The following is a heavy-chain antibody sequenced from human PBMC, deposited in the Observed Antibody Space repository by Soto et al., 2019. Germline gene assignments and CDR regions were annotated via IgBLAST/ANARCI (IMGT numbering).Heavy chain of an antibody. D-gene: IGHD2-2*01. CDR2: ISGGGDAT. Sequence: EVQLLESGGGLVQPGGSLRLSCAGSGFTFINYAMNWVRQAPGKGLXXVSSISGGGDATFFADSVRGRFTISRDNSKNTVTLXMNSLGVDDTAVYYCARKILGSTSRPNYWYFDLWGRGTLVTVSS. J-gene: IGHJ2*01. V-gene: IGHV3-23*01. CDR1: GFTFINYA. CDR3: ARKILGSTSRPNYWYFDL.